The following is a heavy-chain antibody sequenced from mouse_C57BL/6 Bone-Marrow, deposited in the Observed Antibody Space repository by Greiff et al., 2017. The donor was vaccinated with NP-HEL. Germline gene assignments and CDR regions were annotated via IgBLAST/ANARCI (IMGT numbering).Heavy chain of an antibody. CDR3: ASPYDYGVAWFAY. D-gene: IGHD2-4*01. CDR2: ISSGGSYT. V-gene: IGHV5-6*01. J-gene: IGHJ3*01. CDR1: GFTFSSYG. Sequence: EVQGVESGGDLVKPGGSLKLSCAASGFTFSSYGMSWVRQTPDKRLEWVATISSGGSYTYYPDSVKGRFTISRDNAKNTLYLQMSSLKSEDTAMYYGASPYDYGVAWFAYWGQGTLVTVSA.